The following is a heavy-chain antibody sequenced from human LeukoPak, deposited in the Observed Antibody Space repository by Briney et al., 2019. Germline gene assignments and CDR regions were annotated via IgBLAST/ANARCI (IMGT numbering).Heavy chain of an antibody. CDR3: ARRSDDYDSSAYYH. CDR2: MNPNSGNT. V-gene: IGHV1-8*03. CDR1: GYTFTSYD. Sequence: ASVKVSCKASGYTFTSYDINWVRQATGQGLEWMGWMNPNSGNTGYAQKFQGRVTITRNTSISTVYMELSSLRSEDTAVYYCARRSDDYDSSAYYHWGQGTLVTVSS. J-gene: IGHJ4*02. D-gene: IGHD3-22*01.